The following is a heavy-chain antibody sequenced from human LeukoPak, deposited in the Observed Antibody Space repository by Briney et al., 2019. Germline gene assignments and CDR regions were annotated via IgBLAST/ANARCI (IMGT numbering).Heavy chain of an antibody. CDR2: ISSSSSYI. V-gene: IGHV3-21*01. CDR3: AREDTAMSAFDI. Sequence: GGSLRLSCAASGFTFSSYSMNWVRQAPGKGLEWVSSISSSSSYIYYADSVKGRFTISRDNAKNSLYLQMNSLRAEDTAVYYCAREDTAMSAFDIWGQGTMVTVSS. CDR1: GFTFSSYS. D-gene: IGHD5-18*01. J-gene: IGHJ3*02.